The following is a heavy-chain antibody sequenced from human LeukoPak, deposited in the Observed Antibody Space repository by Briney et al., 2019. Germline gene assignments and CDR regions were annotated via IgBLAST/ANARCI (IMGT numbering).Heavy chain of an antibody. CDR3: ASDSSGIFDY. J-gene: IGHJ4*02. Sequence: SETLSLTCAVYGGSFSGYYWSWIRQPPGKGLEWIGYIYYSGSTNYNPSLKSRVTISVDTSKNQFSLKLSSVTAADTAVYYCASDSSGIFDYWGQGTLVTVSS. CDR1: GGSFSGYY. CDR2: IYYSGST. V-gene: IGHV4-59*08. D-gene: IGHD6-19*01.